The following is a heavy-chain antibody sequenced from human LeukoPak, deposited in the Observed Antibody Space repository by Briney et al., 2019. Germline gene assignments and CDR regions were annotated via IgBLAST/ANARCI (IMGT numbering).Heavy chain of an antibody. CDR1: GGSISSYD. CDR3: ARRAGIGGVLRYFDWLHLGGDWFAP. Sequence: SETLSLTCTVSGGSISSYDWSWIRQPPGKGLEWIGDIYYSGSTNYNPSLKSRVTISVDTSKNQFSLKLSSVTAADTAVYYGARRAGIGGVLRYFDWLHLGGDWFAPWGQGTLVTVSS. V-gene: IGHV4-59*01. J-gene: IGHJ5*02. CDR2: IYYSGST. D-gene: IGHD3-9*01.